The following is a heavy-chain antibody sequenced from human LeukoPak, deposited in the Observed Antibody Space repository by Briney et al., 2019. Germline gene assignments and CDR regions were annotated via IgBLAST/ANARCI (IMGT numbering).Heavy chain of an antibody. CDR2: IHYDGKI. CDR1: AFIFSGHW. J-gene: IGHJ4*02. D-gene: IGHD2-21*01. CDR3: ASGDGYLQPY. V-gene: IGHV3-53*01. Sequence: PGGSLRLSCEGSAFIFSGHWMNWVRQAPGKGLEWVSIIHYDGKIRYAGSVGGRFTIYRDDSENTLFLQMNSLRVDDTAVYFCASGDGYLQPYWGQGTLVTVSS.